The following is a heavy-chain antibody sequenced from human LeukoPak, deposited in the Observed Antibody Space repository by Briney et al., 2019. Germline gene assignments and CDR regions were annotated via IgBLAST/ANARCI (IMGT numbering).Heavy chain of an antibody. Sequence: PSETLSLACTVSGGSISSDTYYWGWIRQPPGKGLEWIGSIYYTGGTYYNPSLKSRVTISLDTSKNQFSLSLSSVTAADTAVYYCARNGLRLHIPHYFEYWGQGSLVTVSS. CDR1: GGSISSDTYY. V-gene: IGHV4-39*07. D-gene: IGHD5-12*01. J-gene: IGHJ4*02. CDR2: IYYTGGT. CDR3: ARNGLRLHIPHYFEY.